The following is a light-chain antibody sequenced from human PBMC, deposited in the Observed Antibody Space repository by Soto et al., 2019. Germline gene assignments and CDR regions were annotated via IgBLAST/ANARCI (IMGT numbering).Light chain of an antibody. CDR1: SSDVGGYNY. CDR3: SSYTSSSTPYV. V-gene: IGLV2-14*01. CDR2: EVS. J-gene: IGLJ1*01. Sequence: QSVLTQPASVSGSPGQSITISCTGTSSDVGGYNYVPWYQQHPGKAPKLMIYEVSNRPSGVSNRFSGSKSGNTASLTISGLQAEDEADHYCSSYTSSSTPYVFGTGTKVTVL.